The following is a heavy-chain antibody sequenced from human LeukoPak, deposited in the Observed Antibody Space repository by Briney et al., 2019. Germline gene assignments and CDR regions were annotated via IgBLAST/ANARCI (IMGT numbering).Heavy chain of an antibody. CDR1: GFTFSNYW. J-gene: IGHJ4*02. V-gene: IGHV3-7*01. D-gene: IGHD3-16*01. Sequence: PGGSLRLSCAASGFTFSNYWMSWVRQAPEKGLEWVAQIKADGSDKYYVDSVKGRFTVSRDNAKNSLYLQLNSLRVEDTAVYYCVRGPLYVLGRAYDCWGQGTLVTVSS. CDR2: IKADGSDK. CDR3: VRGPLYVLGRAYDC.